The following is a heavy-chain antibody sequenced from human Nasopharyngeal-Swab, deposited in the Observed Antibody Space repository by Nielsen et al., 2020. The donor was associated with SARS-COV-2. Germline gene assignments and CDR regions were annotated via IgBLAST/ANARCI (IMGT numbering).Heavy chain of an antibody. CDR3: ARGSGYYTYYYMDV. V-gene: IGHV1-3*01. J-gene: IGHJ6*03. Sequence: WVRQAPGQRLEWMGWINAGNGNTKYSQKFRGRVTITRDTSASTAYMELSSLRSEDTAVYYCARGSGYYTYYYMDVWGKGTTVTVSS. CDR2: INAGNGNT. D-gene: IGHD3-3*01.